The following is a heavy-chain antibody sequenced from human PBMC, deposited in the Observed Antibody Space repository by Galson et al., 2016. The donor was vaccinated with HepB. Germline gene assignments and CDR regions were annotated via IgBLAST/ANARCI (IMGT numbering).Heavy chain of an antibody. CDR2: IYPGDYDT. V-gene: IGHV5-51*01. J-gene: IGHJ6*04. D-gene: IGHD5-18*01. CDR3: AKTLRGNNDGSYAMDV. CDR1: GYSFTTYW. Sequence: SGAEVKKHAESLQISCKASGYSFTTYWIGWVRQVPGKGLAWMGAIYPGDYDTRYSPSFQGQVTISADKSISTPDLQWRSLKVSDPAIYHCAKTLRGNNDGSYAMDVWGKGTTVTVSS.